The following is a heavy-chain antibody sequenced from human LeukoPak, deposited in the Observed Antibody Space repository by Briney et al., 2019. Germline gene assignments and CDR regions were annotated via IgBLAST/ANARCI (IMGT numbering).Heavy chain of an antibody. J-gene: IGHJ1*01. Sequence: GGSLRLSCAASGFTSSSYAMSWVRQAPGKGLEWVSAISGSGGSTYYADSVKGRFTISRDNSKNTLYLQMNSLRAEDTAVYYCAKGKYSSSWYAAEYFQHWGQGTLVTVSS. CDR1: GFTSSSYA. D-gene: IGHD6-13*01. V-gene: IGHV3-23*01. CDR2: ISGSGGST. CDR3: AKGKYSSSWYAAEYFQH.